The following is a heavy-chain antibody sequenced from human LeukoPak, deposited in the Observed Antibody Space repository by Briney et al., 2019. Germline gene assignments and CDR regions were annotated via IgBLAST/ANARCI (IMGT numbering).Heavy chain of an antibody. Sequence: NTSETLSLTCTVSGGSISSGGYYWSWIRQHPGKGLEWIGYIYYSGSTYYNPSLKSRVTISVDTSKNQFSLKLSSVTAADTAVYYCARQDYDFWSGYYWAGVYWGQGTLVTVSS. CDR1: GGSISSGGYY. D-gene: IGHD3-3*01. CDR3: ARQDYDFWSGYYWAGVY. CDR2: IYYSGST. J-gene: IGHJ4*02. V-gene: IGHV4-31*03.